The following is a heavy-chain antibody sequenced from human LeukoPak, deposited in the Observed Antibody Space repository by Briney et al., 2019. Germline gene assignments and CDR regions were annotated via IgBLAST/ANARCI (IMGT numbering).Heavy chain of an antibody. CDR3: ARLPLYDSSGYSAFDI. D-gene: IGHD3-22*01. CDR1: GGTFSSYA. V-gene: IGHV1-69*05. Sequence: ASVKVSCKASGGTFSSYAISWVRQAPGQGLEWMGGIIPIFGTANYAQKFQGRVTITTDESTSTAYMELSSLRSEDTAVYYCARLPLYDSSGYSAFDIWGQGTMVTVSS. CDR2: IIPIFGTA. J-gene: IGHJ3*02.